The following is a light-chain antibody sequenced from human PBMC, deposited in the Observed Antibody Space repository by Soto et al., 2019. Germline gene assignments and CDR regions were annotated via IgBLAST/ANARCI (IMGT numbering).Light chain of an antibody. J-gene: IGKJ4*01. CDR2: DAS. CDR1: QDISNC. V-gene: IGKV1-33*01. Sequence: DIQMTQSPSSLSASLGDRFTITCQASQDISNCLNWYQQKPGKAPKLLIYDASKLETGVPSRFSGSGSATDFTLTISSLQAEDIARYYCQQCDLHPLTFGGGTKV. CDR3: QQCDLHPLT.